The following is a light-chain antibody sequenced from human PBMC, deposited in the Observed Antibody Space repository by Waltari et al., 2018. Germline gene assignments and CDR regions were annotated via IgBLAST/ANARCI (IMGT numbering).Light chain of an antibody. CDR2: AAS. J-gene: IGKJ2*01. CDR1: QSVSTN. V-gene: IGKV3-15*01. CDR3: QQYNVWPHT. Sequence: EIVVTQSPATLSVSPGDTATVSCRASQSVSTNLAWYLHKPGQAPRLLIHAASTRATAIPARFSGSGSGTEFTLTVSSLHSEDSAVYYCQQYNVWPHTFGQGTRLEIK.